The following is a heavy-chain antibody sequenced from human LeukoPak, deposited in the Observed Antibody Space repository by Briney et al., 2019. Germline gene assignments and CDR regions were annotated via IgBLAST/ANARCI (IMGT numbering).Heavy chain of an antibody. CDR1: GFTFSSYW. CDR2: IKQDGSEK. CDR3: ARDYYYGSGRLGYMDV. J-gene: IGHJ6*03. Sequence: GGSLRLSCAASGFTFSSYWMSWVRQAPGKGQEWVANIKQDGSEKYYVDSVKGRFTISRDNAKNSLYLQMNSLRAEDTAVYYCARDYYYGSGRLGYMDVWGKGTTVTVSS. D-gene: IGHD3-10*01. V-gene: IGHV3-7*01.